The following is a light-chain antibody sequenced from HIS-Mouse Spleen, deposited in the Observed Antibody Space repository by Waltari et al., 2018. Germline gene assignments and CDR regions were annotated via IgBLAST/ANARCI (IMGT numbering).Light chain of an antibody. Sequence: QSVLTQPPSVSGAPGQRVTISCTGSSSNIGAGYDVHWYQQLPGTAPKLLIYGNVNRPSGVPDRFSCSKSGTSASLAITGLQAEDEADYYCQSYDSSLSGWVFGGGTKLTVL. CDR2: GNV. CDR3: QSYDSSLSGWV. J-gene: IGLJ3*02. CDR1: SSNIGAGYD. V-gene: IGLV1-40*01.